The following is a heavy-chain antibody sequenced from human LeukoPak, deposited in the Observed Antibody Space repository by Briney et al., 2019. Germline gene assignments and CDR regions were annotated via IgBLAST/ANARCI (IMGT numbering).Heavy chain of an antibody. CDR2: INPNSGGT. Sequence: ASVKVSCKASGYTFTGYYMHWVRQAPGQGLEWMGWINPNSGGTNYAQKFQGRVTMTRDTSIGTAYMELSRLRSDDTAVYYCARDRYDSSGYYDTWGQGTLVTVSS. CDR1: GYTFTGYY. J-gene: IGHJ5*02. CDR3: ARDRYDSSGYYDT. D-gene: IGHD3-22*01. V-gene: IGHV1-2*02.